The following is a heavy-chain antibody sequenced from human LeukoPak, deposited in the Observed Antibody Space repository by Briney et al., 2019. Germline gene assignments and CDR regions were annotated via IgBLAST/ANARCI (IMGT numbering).Heavy chain of an antibody. V-gene: IGHV3-49*04. CDR1: GFTFGDYA. D-gene: IGHD5-18*01. CDR3: TRDRIRPTVPTRIQLWLKPRAVGYYYMDV. J-gene: IGHJ6*03. CDR2: IRSKAYGGTT. Sequence: PWGSLRLSCTASGFTFGDYAMSWVRQAPGKGLEWVGFIRSKAYGGTTEYAASVKGRFTISRDDSKSIAYLQMNSLKTEDTAVYYCTRDRIRPTVPTRIQLWLKPRAVGYYYMDVWGKGTTVTISS.